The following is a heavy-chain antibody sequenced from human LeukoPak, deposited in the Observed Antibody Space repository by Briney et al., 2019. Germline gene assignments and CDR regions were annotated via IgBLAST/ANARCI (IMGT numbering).Heavy chain of an antibody. Sequence: SETLSLTCTVSGGSFTSYYWSWIRHPAGKELEWIGRIYARGSTDYNPSRTNYNPSLRSRVTMSVDTSKNPFSLKLTSVTAADTAVYYCAKMYSGSYGGIDFWGQGTLVTVSS. CDR1: GGSFTSYY. V-gene: IGHV4-4*07. J-gene: IGHJ4*02. CDR3: AKMYSGSYGGIDF. D-gene: IGHD1-26*01. CDR2: IYARGSTDYNPSRT.